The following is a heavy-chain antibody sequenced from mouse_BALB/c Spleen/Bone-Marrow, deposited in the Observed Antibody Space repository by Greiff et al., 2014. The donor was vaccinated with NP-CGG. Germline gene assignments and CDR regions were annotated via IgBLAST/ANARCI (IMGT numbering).Heavy chain of an antibody. CDR3: TRSNYGYWFFDV. CDR1: GYTFTSYY. Sequence: VQLQQFGAELVKPGASVKLPCKASGYTFTSYYMYWVKQRPGQGLEWIGEINPSNGGTNFNEKFKSKATLTVDKSSNTAYVQLSSLTSEDSAVYHCTRSNYGYWFFDVWGAGTTVTVSS. V-gene: IGHV1S81*02. D-gene: IGHD1-1*01. J-gene: IGHJ1*01. CDR2: INPSNGGT.